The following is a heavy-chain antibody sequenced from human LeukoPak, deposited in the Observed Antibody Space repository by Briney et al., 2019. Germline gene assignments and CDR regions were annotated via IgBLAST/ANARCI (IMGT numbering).Heavy chain of an antibody. CDR3: ARGPSGAAMAHRGDY. Sequence: GGSLRLSCAASGFTVSSNYMSWVRQAPGKGLEWVSVIYSGGSTYYADSVKGRFTISRDNSKNTLYLQMNSLRAEDTAVYYCARGPSGAAMAHRGDYWGQGTLVTVSS. V-gene: IGHV3-53*01. CDR1: GFTVSSNY. CDR2: IYSGGST. D-gene: IGHD5-18*01. J-gene: IGHJ4*02.